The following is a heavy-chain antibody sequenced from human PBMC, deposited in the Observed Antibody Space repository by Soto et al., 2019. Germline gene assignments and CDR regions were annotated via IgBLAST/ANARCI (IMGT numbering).Heavy chain of an antibody. V-gene: IGHV3-30*18. Sequence: QVQLVESGGGVVQPGRSLRLSCAASGFTFSSYGMHWVRQAPGKGLEWVAVISYDGSNKYYADSVKGRFTISRDNSKNTLYLQMNSLRAEDTAVYSCANEPGGWFDPWGQGTLVTVSS. CDR2: ISYDGSNK. D-gene: IGHD3-10*01. J-gene: IGHJ5*02. CDR1: GFTFSSYG. CDR3: ANEPGGWFDP.